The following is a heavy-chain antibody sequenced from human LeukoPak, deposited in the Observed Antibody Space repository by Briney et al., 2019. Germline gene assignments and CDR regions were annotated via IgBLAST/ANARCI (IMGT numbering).Heavy chain of an antibody. CDR3: ARQLGYCSSTSCYADKVDY. J-gene: IGHJ4*02. CDR2: IYYSGST. V-gene: IGHV4-39*01. Sequence: PSETLSLTCTVSGGSISSSSYYWGWIRQPPGKGLEWIGSIYYSGSTYYNPSLKSRVTISVDTSKNQLSLKLSSVTAADTAVYYCARQLGYCSSTSCYADKVDYWGQGTLVTVSS. CDR1: GGSISSSSYY. D-gene: IGHD2-2*01.